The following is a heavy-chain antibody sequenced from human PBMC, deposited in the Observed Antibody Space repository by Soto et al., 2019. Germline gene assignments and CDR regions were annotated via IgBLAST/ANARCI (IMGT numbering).Heavy chain of an antibody. CDR1: GYTFTGYY. Sequence: ASVKVSCKASGYTFTGYYMHWVRQAPGQGLEWMGWINPNSGGTNYAQKFQGWVTMTRDTSISTAYMELSRLRSDDTAVYYCARAVQLEWNWFDPWGQGTLVTVSS. V-gene: IGHV1-2*04. D-gene: IGHD1-1*01. CDR2: INPNSGGT. J-gene: IGHJ5*02. CDR3: ARAVQLEWNWFDP.